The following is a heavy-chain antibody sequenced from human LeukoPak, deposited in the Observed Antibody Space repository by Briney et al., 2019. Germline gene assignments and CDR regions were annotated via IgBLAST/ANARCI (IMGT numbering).Heavy chain of an antibody. D-gene: IGHD2-15*01. V-gene: IGHV3-9*01. CDR1: GFAFDDYA. CDR3: ARDRTYCSGGRCYDLFDI. J-gene: IGHJ3*02. Sequence: GGSLGLSCATSGFAFDDYAMHWVRLVPGKGLEWVSGISWNTDILGYADSVKGRFTISRDNAKNSLYLQMNSLRAEDTAFYYCARDRTYCSGGRCYDLFDIWGQGTMVTVSS. CDR2: ISWNTDIL.